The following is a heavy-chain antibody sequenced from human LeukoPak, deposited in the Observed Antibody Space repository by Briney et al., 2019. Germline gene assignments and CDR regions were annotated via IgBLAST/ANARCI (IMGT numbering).Heavy chain of an antibody. J-gene: IGHJ6*02. V-gene: IGHV3-53*01. D-gene: IGHD3-3*01. CDR1: GFTVSSNY. CDR3: ARAGTLEWLLVDYYYYGMDV. Sequence: PGGSLRLSCAASGFTVSSNYMSWVRQAPGKGLERVSAIYSGGSTYYADSVKGRFTISRDNSKNTLYLQMNSLRAEDTAVYYCARAGTLEWLLVDYYYYGMDVWGQGTTVTVSS. CDR2: IYSGGST.